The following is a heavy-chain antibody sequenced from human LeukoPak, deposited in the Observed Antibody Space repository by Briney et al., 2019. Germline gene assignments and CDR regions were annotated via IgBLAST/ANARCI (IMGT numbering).Heavy chain of an antibody. CDR3: ARAPTADSSGWWDDYFDY. J-gene: IGHJ4*02. V-gene: IGHV1-69*05. CDR1: GYTFTSYD. D-gene: IGHD6-19*01. Sequence: ASVKVSCKASGYTFTSYDINWVRQATGQGLEWMGRIIPIFGTANYAQKFQGRVTITTDESTSTAYMELSSLRSEDTAVYYCARAPTADSSGWWDDYFDYWGQGTLVTVSS. CDR2: IIPIFGTA.